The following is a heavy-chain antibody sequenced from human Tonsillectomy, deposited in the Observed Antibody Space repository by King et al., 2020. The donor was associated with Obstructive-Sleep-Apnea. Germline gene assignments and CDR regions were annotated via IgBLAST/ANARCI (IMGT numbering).Heavy chain of an antibody. D-gene: IGHD5-12*01. CDR2: INPSGVTT. J-gene: IGHJ4*02. Sequence: QLVQSGAEVKTPGASVKVSCKASGYTFSNYYIHWVRQAPGQGLEWMGMINPSGVTTTFPQKFQGRVTMTRDTSTTTVYMELSSLTSDDTAVYYCARGRSRRYDREDYWGQGTLVTVPS. V-gene: IGHV1-46*01. CDR3: ARGRSRRYDREDY. CDR1: GYTFSNYY.